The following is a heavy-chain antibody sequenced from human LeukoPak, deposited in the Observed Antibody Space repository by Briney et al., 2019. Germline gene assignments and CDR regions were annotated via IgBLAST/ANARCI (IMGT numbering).Heavy chain of an antibody. J-gene: IGHJ4*02. CDR1: GGSISTSDW. CDR2: IHHDGTT. CDR3: ARLGVVATNNNYSDF. V-gene: IGHV4-4*02. D-gene: IGHD5-12*01. Sequence: SETLSLTCAVSGGSISTSDWWSWVRQSPEKGLEWIGEIHHDGTTNYNPSLKSRVTISLDKSKNQFSLKLSSVSAADTAVYYCARLGVVATNNNYSDFWGQGTLVTVSS.